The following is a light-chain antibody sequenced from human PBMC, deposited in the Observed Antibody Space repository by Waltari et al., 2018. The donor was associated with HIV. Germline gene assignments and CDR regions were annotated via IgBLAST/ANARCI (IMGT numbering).Light chain of an antibody. CDR1: TSNIGADYD. CDR3: QSYDITLSASVV. V-gene: IGLV1-40*01. J-gene: IGLJ2*01. CDR2: CNN. Sequence: QSVLTQPPSVSGAPGQRVTISCTGSTSNIGADYDVHWYQQIPGTAPKLLISCNNNRPSGVPDRFSASKSGTSASLTITGLQAEDEADYFCQSYDITLSASVVFGGGTKLTVL.